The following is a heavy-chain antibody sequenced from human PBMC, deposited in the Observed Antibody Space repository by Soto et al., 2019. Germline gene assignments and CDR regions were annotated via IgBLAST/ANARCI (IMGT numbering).Heavy chain of an antibody. CDR2: ISSSSSYI. J-gene: IGHJ4*02. Sequence: PGGSLRLSCAASGFTFSSYSMNWVRQAPGKGLEWVSSISSSSSYIYYADSVKGRFTISRDNAKNSLYLQMNSLRAEDTAVYYCARGRDYYDSSGYYLGFDYWGQGTLVTVSS. CDR3: ARGRDYYDSSGYYLGFDY. D-gene: IGHD3-22*01. CDR1: GFTFSSYS. V-gene: IGHV3-21*01.